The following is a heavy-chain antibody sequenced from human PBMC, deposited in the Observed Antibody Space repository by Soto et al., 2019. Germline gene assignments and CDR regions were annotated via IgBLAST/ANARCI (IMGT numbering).Heavy chain of an antibody. D-gene: IGHD3-3*01. CDR2: IYPGDSDT. J-gene: IGHJ6*02. V-gene: IGHV5-51*01. CDR3: ARFWTSSYYSYGMDV. CDR1: GYSFTSYW. Sequence: GESLKISCKGSGYSFTSYWIGWVRQMPGKGLEWMGIIYPGDSDTRYSPSFQGQVTISADKSISTAYLQWSSLKASDTAMYYCARFWTSSYYSYGMDVWGQGTTVTVSS.